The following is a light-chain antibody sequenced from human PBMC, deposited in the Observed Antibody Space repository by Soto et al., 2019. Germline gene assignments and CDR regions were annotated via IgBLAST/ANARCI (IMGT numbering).Light chain of an antibody. CDR2: AAS. CDR1: QGISSY. J-gene: IGKJ5*01. CDR3: QQLDSDPIT. V-gene: IGKV1-9*01. Sequence: DIQLTQSPSFLSASVGDRVTITCRASQGISSYLAWYQQKPGKAPKLLIYAASTLQSGVPSRFSGSGSGTEFTLTISSLQPEDFTTYYCQQLDSDPITLGQGTRLEIK.